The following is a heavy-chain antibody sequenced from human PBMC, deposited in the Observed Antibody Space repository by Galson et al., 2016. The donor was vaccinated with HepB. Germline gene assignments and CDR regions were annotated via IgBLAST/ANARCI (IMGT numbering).Heavy chain of an antibody. CDR1: GFIFHNYA. J-gene: IGHJ4*02. D-gene: IGHD5-12*01. CDR2: VSGNGAST. V-gene: IGHV3-23*01. Sequence: SLRLSCAASGFIFHNYAVSWVRQAPGKGLEWVSIVSGNGASTFYADSVKGRFIISRDNSKNTVSLQMSSLRVEDTAIYYCAKRWDYSGNDLDSWGQGTLVTVSS. CDR3: AKRWDYSGNDLDS.